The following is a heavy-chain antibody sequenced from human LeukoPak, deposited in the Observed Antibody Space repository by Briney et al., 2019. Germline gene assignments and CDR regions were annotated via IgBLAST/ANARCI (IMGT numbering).Heavy chain of an antibody. CDR2: ISYDGSNK. CDR3: AKDWDRYCSGGSCYSSSYFDY. D-gene: IGHD2-15*01. J-gene: IGHJ4*02. CDR1: GFTFSSYG. V-gene: IGHV3-30*18. Sequence: GGSLRLSCAASGFTFSSYGMHWVRQAPGKGLEWVAVISYDGSNKYYADSVKGRFTISRDNSKNTLYLQMNSLRAEDTAVYYCAKDWDRYCSGGSCYSSSYFDYWGQGTLVTVSS.